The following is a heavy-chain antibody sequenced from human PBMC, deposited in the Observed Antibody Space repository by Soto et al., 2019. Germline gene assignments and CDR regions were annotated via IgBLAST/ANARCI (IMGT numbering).Heavy chain of an antibody. V-gene: IGHV4-59*01. CDR2: MYYSGST. Sequence: SETLSLTCTVSGGSISSYYWSWIRQPPGKGLEWIGYMYYSGSTSYNPSLKSRVTISVDTSKNQFSLKLSSVTAADTAVYYCAGEVRDSSFLPRLQVNYFYHYMDVWGKGTTVTVSS. CDR1: GGSISSYY. D-gene: IGHD6-6*01. CDR3: AGEVRDSSFLPRLQVNYFYHYMDV. J-gene: IGHJ6*03.